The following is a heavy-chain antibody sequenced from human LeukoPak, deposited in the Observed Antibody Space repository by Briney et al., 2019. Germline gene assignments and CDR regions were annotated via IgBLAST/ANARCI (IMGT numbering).Heavy chain of an antibody. V-gene: IGHV4-34*01. CDR1: GGSFSGYY. CDR3: ARGLLRYSYGLKVWFDP. Sequence: KPSETLSLTCAVYGGSFSGYYWSWIPQPPGKGLEWIGEINHSGSTNYNPSLKSRVTISVDTSKNQFSLKLSSVTAADTAVYYCARGLLRYSYGLKVWFDPWGQETLVTVSS. CDR2: INHSGST. J-gene: IGHJ5*02. D-gene: IGHD5-18*01.